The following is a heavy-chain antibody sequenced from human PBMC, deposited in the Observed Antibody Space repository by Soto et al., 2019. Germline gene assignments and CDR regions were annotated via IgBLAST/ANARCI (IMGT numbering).Heavy chain of an antibody. V-gene: IGHV4-31*03. CDR1: GGSISRGGYY. CDR3: ARIQWPGYYYGMDV. J-gene: IGHJ6*02. Sequence: QVQLQESGPGLVKPSQTLSLTCTVSGGSISRGGYYWSWIRQHPVKGLEWIGHIYYSGNTYYNPSLRSRVSISVDTSKNQFSLKLSSVTAADTAVYYCARIQWPGYYYGMDVWGQGTTVTVSS. CDR2: IYYSGNT. D-gene: IGHD6-19*01.